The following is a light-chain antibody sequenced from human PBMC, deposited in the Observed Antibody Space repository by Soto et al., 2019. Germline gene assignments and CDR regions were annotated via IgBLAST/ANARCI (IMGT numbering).Light chain of an antibody. CDR1: QNVGFN. V-gene: IGKV3-15*01. Sequence: EIVMTQSPATLSVSPGERATLSCRASQNVGFNVAWYQQKPGQAPRLLIYGASTRATGIPARFSGSGSETEFTLTTISLQSEHFATYYCQQLNSYPITFGQGTRLEIK. CDR3: QQLNSYPIT. J-gene: IGKJ5*01. CDR2: GAS.